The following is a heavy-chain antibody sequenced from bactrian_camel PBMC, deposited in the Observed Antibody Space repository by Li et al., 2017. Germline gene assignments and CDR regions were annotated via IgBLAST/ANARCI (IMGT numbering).Heavy chain of an antibody. D-gene: IGHD3*01. Sequence: QVQLVESGGGSVQTGGSLALSCVAAKLTYSSNCMGWFRQAPGKEREGVAAISSDGSTSYSDSVKGRFTSSKDSAKNTVYLQMNSLKPEDTAMYYCAADKGTYDCSAASPSDSYEYNYWDQGTQVTVS. CDR3: AADKGTYDCSAASPSDSYEYNY. CDR2: ISSDGST. CDR1: KLTYSSNC. J-gene: IGHJ4*01. V-gene: IGHV3S53*01.